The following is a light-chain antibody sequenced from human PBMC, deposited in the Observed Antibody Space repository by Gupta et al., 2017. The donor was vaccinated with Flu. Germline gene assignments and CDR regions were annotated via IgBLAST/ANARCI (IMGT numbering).Light chain of an antibody. CDR1: SSDVGSYNL. CDR3: SSYAAPASRYV. V-gene: IGLV2-23*01. J-gene: IGLJ1*01. CDR2: DTT. Sequence: QSALNQPASVSGSPGQSITISCTGTSSDVGSYNLVSWYKQLPGEAPKLVIFDTTKRPSGVSDRLSGSKSGNTASLTISGLQTEDDAEYYCSSYAAPASRYVFGTGTKVTVL.